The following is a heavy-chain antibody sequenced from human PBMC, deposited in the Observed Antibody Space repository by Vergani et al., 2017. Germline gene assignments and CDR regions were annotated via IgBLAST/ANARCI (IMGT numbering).Heavy chain of an antibody. CDR2: IYTSGST. V-gene: IGHV4-4*07. CDR3: ARDSIGFWSGNAFDY. J-gene: IGHJ4*02. Sequence: QVQLQESGPGLVKPSETLSLTCTVSGGSISSYYWSWIRQPAGKGLEWIGRIYTSGSTNYNPSLKSRVTRSVDTSKNQFFLKLSSVTAADTAVYYCARDSIGFWSGNAFDYWGQGTLVTVSS. D-gene: IGHD3-3*01. CDR1: GGSISSYY.